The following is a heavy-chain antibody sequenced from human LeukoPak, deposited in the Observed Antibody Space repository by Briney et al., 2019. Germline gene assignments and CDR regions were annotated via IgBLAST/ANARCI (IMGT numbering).Heavy chain of an antibody. CDR2: IYYSGST. Sequence: SETLSLTCTVSGGSISSYYWSWIRQPPGKGLEYIGYIYYSGSTNYNPSLKSRVTISVDTSKNQFSLKPSSVTAADTAVYYCARTEESGYSYGYFGYYYYMDVWGKGTTVTISS. D-gene: IGHD5-18*01. V-gene: IGHV4-59*01. J-gene: IGHJ6*03. CDR3: ARTEESGYSYGYFGYYYYMDV. CDR1: GGSISSYY.